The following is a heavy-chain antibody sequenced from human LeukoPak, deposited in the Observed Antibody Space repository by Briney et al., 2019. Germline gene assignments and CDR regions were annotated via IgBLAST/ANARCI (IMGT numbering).Heavy chain of an antibody. CDR1: GGSIDSPNW. CDR2: IDHSGST. V-gene: IGHV4-4*02. CDR3: ARITMTVVILSEEPYFDY. J-gene: IGHJ4*02. D-gene: IGHD3-22*01. Sequence: SGTLSLTCAVSGGSIDSPNWWSWVRQPPGKGLEWIGEIDHSGSTNYNPSLKSRVTISVDKSKKQFSLTLTSVTAADTAVYYCARITMTVVILSEEPYFDYWGQGTLVTVSS.